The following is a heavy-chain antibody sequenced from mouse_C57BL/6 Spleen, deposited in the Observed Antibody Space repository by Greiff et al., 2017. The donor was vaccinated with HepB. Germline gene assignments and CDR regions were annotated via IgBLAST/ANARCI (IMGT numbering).Heavy chain of an antibody. CDR1: GYSITSGYY. D-gene: IGHD1-1*01. V-gene: IGHV3-6*01. CDR2: ISYDGSN. Sequence: EVKLEESGPGLVKPSQSLSLTCSVTGYSITSGYYWNWIRQFPGNKLEWMGYISYDGSNNYNPSLKNRISITRDTSKNQFFLKLNSVTTEDTATYYCATGSSYWYVDVWGTGTTVTVSS. J-gene: IGHJ1*03. CDR3: ATGSSYWYVDV.